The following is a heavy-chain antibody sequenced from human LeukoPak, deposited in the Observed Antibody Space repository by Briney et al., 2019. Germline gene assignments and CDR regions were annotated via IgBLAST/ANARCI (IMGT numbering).Heavy chain of an antibody. D-gene: IGHD2-2*02. J-gene: IGHJ6*02. CDR2: ISGSGGST. V-gene: IGHV3-23*01. CDR1: GLTFSSYA. CDR3: AKVLYSYYYYGMDV. Sequence: PGGSLRLSCAASGLTFSSYAMSWVRQAPGKGLEWVSAISGSGGSTYYAGSVKGRFTISRDNSKNTLYLQMNSLRAEDTAIYYCAKVLYSYYYYGMDVWGQGTTVTVSS.